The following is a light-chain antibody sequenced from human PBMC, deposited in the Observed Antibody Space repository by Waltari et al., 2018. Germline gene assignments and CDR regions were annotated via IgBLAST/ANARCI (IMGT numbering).Light chain of an antibody. J-gene: IGLJ3*02. CDR1: SRDVGAYTY. V-gene: IGLV2-14*03. Sequence: QSALTQPASVSGSPGQSITISCAGTSRDVGAYTYVSWYQQHPGKAPKLIIYDVNRRPSGISSRFSGSKSGNTASLTVSGLQAEDEADYYCSSYTRTSTWLFGGGTKLTVL. CDR2: DVN. CDR3: SSYTRTSTWL.